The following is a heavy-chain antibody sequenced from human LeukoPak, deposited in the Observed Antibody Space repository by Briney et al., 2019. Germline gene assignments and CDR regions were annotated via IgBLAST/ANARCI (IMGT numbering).Heavy chain of an antibody. Sequence: SETLSLTCAVYGGSFSGYYWSWIRQPPGKGREWIGEIKQSGSTNYNPSLKSRVTIPADPSKNQFSLKMSSVTAADTAVYYCARFTPSTVTSHFDYWGQGTLVTVSS. J-gene: IGHJ4*02. CDR2: IKQSGST. CDR1: GGSFSGYY. D-gene: IGHD4-17*01. CDR3: ARFTPSTVTSHFDY. V-gene: IGHV4-34*01.